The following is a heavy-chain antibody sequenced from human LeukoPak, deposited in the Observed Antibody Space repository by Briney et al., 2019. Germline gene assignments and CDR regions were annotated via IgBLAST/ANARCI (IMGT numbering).Heavy chain of an antibody. V-gene: IGHV3-30*04. J-gene: IGHJ4*01. D-gene: IGHD2-2*01. CDR1: GFTFSSYA. CDR3: ARSGYSQLLWTKEIVY. CDR2: ISNNGSNK. Sequence: PGRSLRLSCAASGFTFSSYAMHWVRQAPGKGLEWVASISNNGSNKYYADSVKGRFTISRDTSKNTLYLQMNSLRAEDTSVYYCARSGYSQLLWTKEIVYWSQGRLVTAYS.